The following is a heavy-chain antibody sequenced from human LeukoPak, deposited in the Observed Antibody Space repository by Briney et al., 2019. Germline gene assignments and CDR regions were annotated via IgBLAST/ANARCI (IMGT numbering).Heavy chain of an antibody. D-gene: IGHD6-13*01. J-gene: IGHJ5*02. Sequence: ASVKVSCKASGYTFTSYDINWVRQATGQGLEWMGWMNPNSGNTGYAQKFQGRVTMTRNTSISTAYMELSSLRSEDTAVYYCARDRGRLAEARDWFDPRGQGTLVTVSS. CDR1: GYTFTSYD. CDR2: MNPNSGNT. CDR3: ARDRGRLAEARDWFDP. V-gene: IGHV1-8*01.